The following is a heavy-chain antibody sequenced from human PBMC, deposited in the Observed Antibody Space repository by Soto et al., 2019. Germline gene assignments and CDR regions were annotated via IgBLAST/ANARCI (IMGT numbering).Heavy chain of an antibody. V-gene: IGHV3-23*01. Sequence: EVQLLESGGGLVQPGGSLRLSCAASGFTFNNYAMTWVRQAPGKGLEWVSAISGGGDTTSYADSVKGRFTVSRDGSKNTLYLQMSSLRAEGTALYYCAKGQGGSGSLTPRVDFWGQGTLVTVSS. D-gene: IGHD3-10*01. CDR3: AKGQGGSGSLTPRVDF. CDR2: ISGGGDTT. CDR1: GFTFNNYA. J-gene: IGHJ4*02.